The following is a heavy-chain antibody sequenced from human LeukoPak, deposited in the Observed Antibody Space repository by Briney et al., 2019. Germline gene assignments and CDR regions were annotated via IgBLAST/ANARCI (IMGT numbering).Heavy chain of an antibody. Sequence: GASVKVSCKASGYTFTGYYMHWVRQAPGQGLEWMGWINPNSGGTNYAQKFQGRVIMTRDTSISTAYMELSRLRSDDTAVYYRAREVGATNYYYYYGMDVWGQGTTVTVSS. D-gene: IGHD1-26*01. CDR2: INPNSGGT. CDR1: GYTFTGYY. V-gene: IGHV1-2*02. CDR3: AREVGATNYYYYYGMDV. J-gene: IGHJ6*02.